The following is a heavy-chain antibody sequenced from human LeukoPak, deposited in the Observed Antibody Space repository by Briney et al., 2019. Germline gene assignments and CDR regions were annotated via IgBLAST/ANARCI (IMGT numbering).Heavy chain of an antibody. Sequence: SETLSLTCAVYGGSFSGYYWSWLRQPPGKGLEGLGEINHSGSTNYNPSLKNRVTISVDTSKNQFSLKLSSVTAADTAVYYCARPRLPYDFWMDVWGKGTTVTVSS. CDR2: INHSGST. J-gene: IGHJ6*04. CDR1: GGSFSGYY. V-gene: IGHV4-34*01. CDR3: ARPRLPYDFWMDV. D-gene: IGHD3-3*01.